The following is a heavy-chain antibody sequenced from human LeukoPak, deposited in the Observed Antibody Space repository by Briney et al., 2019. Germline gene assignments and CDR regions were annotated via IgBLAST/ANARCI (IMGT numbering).Heavy chain of an antibody. D-gene: IGHD2-2*01. J-gene: IGHJ3*02. CDR3: ARGDCSSTSCPGDAFDI. Sequence: GGSLRLSCAASGFTFSSYAIHWVRQAPGKGLEWVAGISYDGSSKYYADSVKGRFTISRDNSKNTLYLQMNSLRPEDTAVYYCARGDCSSTSCPGDAFDIWGQGTMVTVSS. CDR1: GFTFSSYA. CDR2: ISYDGSSK. V-gene: IGHV3-30-3*01.